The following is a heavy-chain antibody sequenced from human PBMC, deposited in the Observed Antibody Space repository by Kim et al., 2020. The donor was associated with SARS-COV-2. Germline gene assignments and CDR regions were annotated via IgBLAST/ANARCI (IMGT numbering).Heavy chain of an antibody. J-gene: IGHJ4*02. D-gene: IGHD2-15*01. CDR3: AKDVALDY. CDR2: GGST. Sequence: GGSTYCADYVKGRFTISRDNSKNTLYLQMNSLRAEDTAVYYCAKDVALDYWGQGTLVTVSS. V-gene: IGHV3-23*01.